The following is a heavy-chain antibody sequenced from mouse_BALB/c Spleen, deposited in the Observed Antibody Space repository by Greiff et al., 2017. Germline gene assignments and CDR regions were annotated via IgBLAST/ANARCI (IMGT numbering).Heavy chain of an antibody. CDR2: ISSGSSTI. CDR3: ARGGVYGYEFAY. Sequence: EVHLVESGGGLVQPGGSRTLSCAASGFTFSSFGMHWVRQAPEKGLEWVAYISSGSSTIYYADTVKGRFTISRDNPKNTLFLQMTSLRSEDTAMYYCARGGVYGYEFAYWGQGTLVTVSA. D-gene: IGHD2-2*01. J-gene: IGHJ3*01. V-gene: IGHV5-17*02. CDR1: GFTFSSFG.